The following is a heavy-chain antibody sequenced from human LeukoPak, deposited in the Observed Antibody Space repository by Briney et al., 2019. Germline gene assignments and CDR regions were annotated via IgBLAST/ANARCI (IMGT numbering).Heavy chain of an antibody. CDR3: AGGLSDYYYTVGY. V-gene: IGHV3-74*01. D-gene: IGHD3-22*01. J-gene: IGHJ4*02. CDR1: GFTFSNYA. CDR2: INSDGSNT. Sequence: GGSLRLSCAASGFTFSNYAMSWVRQALGKGLVWVSRINSDGSNTNYAGSVKGRFTVSRDNARNTLYLQMNSLRAEDTAVYYCAGGLSDYYYTVGYWGQGTLVTVSS.